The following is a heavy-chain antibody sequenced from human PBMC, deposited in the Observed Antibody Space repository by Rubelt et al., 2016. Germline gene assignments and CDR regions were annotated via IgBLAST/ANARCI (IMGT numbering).Heavy chain of an antibody. V-gene: IGHV5-51*01. CDR1: GYTFSRNW. CDR2: IYPCDSDT. CDR3: ASLGRSSGWHRSHFQH. Sequence: GSGYTFSRNWIGWVRQMPGIGLEWMGIIYPCDSDTRYSPSFEGQVTISADKSINTAYLQWSSLKASDTAMYYCASLGRSSGWHRSHFQHWGQGTLGTVSS. D-gene: IGHD6-19*01. J-gene: IGHJ1*01.